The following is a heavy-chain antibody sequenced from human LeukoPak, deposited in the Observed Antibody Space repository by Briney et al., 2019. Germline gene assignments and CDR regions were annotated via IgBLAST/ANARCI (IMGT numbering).Heavy chain of an antibody. CDR3: ARLPAGYYYYMDV. CDR1: GFTFSSYW. CDR2: IKQDGSEK. Sequence: GGSLRLSCAASGFTFSSYWMSWVRQAPGKGLEWVANIKQDGSEKYYVDSVKGRFTISRDNAKNSLYLQMNSLRAEDTAVYYCARLPAGYYYYMDVWGKGTTVTVSS. V-gene: IGHV3-7*01. J-gene: IGHJ6*03.